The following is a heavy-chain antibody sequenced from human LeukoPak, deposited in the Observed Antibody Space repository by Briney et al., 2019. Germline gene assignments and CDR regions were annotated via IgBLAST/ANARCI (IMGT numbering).Heavy chain of an antibody. Sequence: PSETLSLTCTVSGGSISSYYWSWIRQPAGKGLEWIGRIYTSGSTNYNPSLKSRVTMSVDTSKNQFSLKLSSVTAADTAVYYCARDRKHYDFWSGYYTGLYYYMDVWGKGTTVTVSS. J-gene: IGHJ6*03. CDR2: IYTSGST. CDR3: ARDRKHYDFWSGYYTGLYYYMDV. CDR1: GGSISSYY. D-gene: IGHD3-3*01. V-gene: IGHV4-4*07.